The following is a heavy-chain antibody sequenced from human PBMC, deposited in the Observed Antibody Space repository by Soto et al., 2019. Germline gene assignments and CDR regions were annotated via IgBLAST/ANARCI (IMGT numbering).Heavy chain of an antibody. CDR2: TYYRSKWYN. D-gene: IGHD1-26*01. Sequence: SQTLSLTRAISGDSVSSNTAAWNWIRQSPSRGLEWLGRTYYRSKWYNDYAVSVKSRITINPDTSKNQFSLHLNSVTPEDTALYYCVRDVGFDFDYWGQGTLVTVSS. CDR3: VRDVGFDFDY. V-gene: IGHV6-1*01. CDR1: GDSVSSNTAA. J-gene: IGHJ4*02.